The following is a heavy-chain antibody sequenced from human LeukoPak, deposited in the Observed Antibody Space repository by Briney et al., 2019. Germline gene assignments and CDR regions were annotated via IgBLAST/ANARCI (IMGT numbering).Heavy chain of an antibody. Sequence: GGSLRLSCAASGFTFSSYWMSWVRQAPGKGLEWVANIKQDGSEKYYVDSVKGRFTISRDNAKNSLYLQMNSLRAEDTAVYYCARGVAATKYYYYYYYMDVWGKGTTVTISS. J-gene: IGHJ6*03. CDR3: ARGVAATKYYYYYYYMDV. D-gene: IGHD1-26*01. CDR2: IKQDGSEK. CDR1: GFTFSSYW. V-gene: IGHV3-7*03.